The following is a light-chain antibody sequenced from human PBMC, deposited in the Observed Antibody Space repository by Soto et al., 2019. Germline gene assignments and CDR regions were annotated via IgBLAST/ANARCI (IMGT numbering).Light chain of an antibody. J-gene: IGKJ5*01. CDR2: DAY. V-gene: IGKV3-11*01. Sequence: EIVMTQSPATLSVSPGERATLSCRASQSVSSYLAWYQQNTGQANRLLIYDAYNRENGVQARFRGSGSGTDFTLTISSLEPEDFSVYYCQQRSNWPITFGQGTRLEIK. CDR1: QSVSSY. CDR3: QQRSNWPIT.